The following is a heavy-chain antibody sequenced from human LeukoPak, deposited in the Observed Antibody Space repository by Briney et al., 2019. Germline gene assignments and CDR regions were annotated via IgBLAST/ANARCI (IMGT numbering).Heavy chain of an antibody. CDR3: ARFRSAMVHFDY. V-gene: IGHV1-3*01. Sequence: ASVRVSCKASGYTFTSYAMHWVCQAPGQRLEWMGWINAGNGNTKYSQKFQGRVTITRDTSASTAYMELSSLRSEDTAVYYCARFRSAMVHFDYWGQGTLVTVSS. D-gene: IGHD5-18*01. CDR1: GYTFTSYA. CDR2: INAGNGNT. J-gene: IGHJ4*02.